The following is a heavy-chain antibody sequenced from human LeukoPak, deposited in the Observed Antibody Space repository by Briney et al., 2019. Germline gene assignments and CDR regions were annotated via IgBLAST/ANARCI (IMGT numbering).Heavy chain of an antibody. Sequence: ASVKVSCKASGYTFTGYYMHWVRQAPGQGVEWMGWINPNSGGTNYAQKFQGRATMTRDTSISTAYMELSRLRSDDTAVYYCASEYYYDTSGYYSLAYWGQGTLVTVSS. D-gene: IGHD3-22*01. CDR2: INPNSGGT. CDR1: GYTFTGYY. V-gene: IGHV1-2*02. CDR3: ASEYYYDTSGYYSLAY. J-gene: IGHJ4*02.